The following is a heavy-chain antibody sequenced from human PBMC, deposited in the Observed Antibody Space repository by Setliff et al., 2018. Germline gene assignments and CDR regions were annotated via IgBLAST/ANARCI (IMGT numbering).Heavy chain of an antibody. CDR2: MYDSGRT. V-gene: IGHV4-59*12. CDR1: DGSLSTYY. J-gene: IGHJ4*02. CDR3: ARDVGGEGYFDS. Sequence: SETLSLTCTVSDGSLSTYYWSWIRQPPGKGLEWIGDMYDSGRTNYNPSLKSRVTISTGTSKNQFSLKLSAVTAADTAVYYCARDVGGEGYFDSWGQGTLVTVSS. D-gene: IGHD3-10*01.